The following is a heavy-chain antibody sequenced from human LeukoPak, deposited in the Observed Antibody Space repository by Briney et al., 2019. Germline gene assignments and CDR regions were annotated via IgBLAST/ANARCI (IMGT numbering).Heavy chain of an antibody. J-gene: IGHJ2*01. CDR1: GFTFDDYA. Sequence: GGSLRLSCAASGFTFDDYAMHWVRQAPGKGLEWVSGISWNSGSIGYADSVKGRFTISRDNAKNSLYLQMNSLRAEDTALYYCAKDMEDYYGSGYWYFDLWGRGTLVTVSS. CDR3: AKDMEDYYGSGYWYFDL. CDR2: ISWNSGSI. D-gene: IGHD3-10*01. V-gene: IGHV3-9*01.